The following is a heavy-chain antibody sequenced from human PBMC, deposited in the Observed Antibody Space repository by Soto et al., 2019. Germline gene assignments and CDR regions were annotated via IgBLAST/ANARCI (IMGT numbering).Heavy chain of an antibody. Sequence: GGSLRLSCAASGFTFSSYSMNWVRQAPGKGLEWVSSISSSSSSIYYADSVKGRFTISRDNAKNSLYLQMNSLRAEDTAVYYCARGAVAAAYYYDSSGYYFNYYYYGMDVWGQGTTVTVSS. CDR3: ARGAVAAAYYYDSSGYYFNYYYYGMDV. CDR2: ISSSSSSI. J-gene: IGHJ6*02. D-gene: IGHD3-22*01. CDR1: GFTFSSYS. V-gene: IGHV3-21*01.